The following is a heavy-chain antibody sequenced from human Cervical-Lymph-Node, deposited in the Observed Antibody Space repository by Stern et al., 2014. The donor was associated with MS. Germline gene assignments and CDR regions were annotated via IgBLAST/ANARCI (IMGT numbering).Heavy chain of an antibody. J-gene: IGHJ4*02. D-gene: IGHD1-14*01. CDR2: ISYDGTTK. CDR1: GFTFSSYA. V-gene: IGHV3-30*09. CDR3: ARGITSFDY. Sequence: VQLVESGGGVVQPGRSLRLSCAASGFTFSSYAMSWVRQAPGKGLEWVAVISYDGTTKYYADSVKDRIAISRDNSKKILYLQVNSLRREDTAVYYCARGITSFDYWGLGTLVTVAS.